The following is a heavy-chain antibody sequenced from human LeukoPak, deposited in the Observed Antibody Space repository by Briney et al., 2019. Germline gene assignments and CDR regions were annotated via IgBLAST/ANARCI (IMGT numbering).Heavy chain of an antibody. J-gene: IGHJ3*02. CDR3: ARGRFNYFDSNGHDAFDI. D-gene: IGHD3-22*01. CDR1: GYSFSGYY. Sequence: ASVKVSCEASGYSFSGYYMHWVRQAPGQGLEWMGWINPNTGGTNYAQKFRGRVSMTRDTSISTAYLDLTGLRSDDTAVYYCARGRFNYFDSNGHDAFDIWGQGTMVAVSS. CDR2: INPNTGGT. V-gene: IGHV1-2*02.